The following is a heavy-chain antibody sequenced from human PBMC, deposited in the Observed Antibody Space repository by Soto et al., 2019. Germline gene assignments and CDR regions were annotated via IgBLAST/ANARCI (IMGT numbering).Heavy chain of an antibody. D-gene: IGHD1-7*01. V-gene: IGHV1-3*01. CDR2: INARNGNT. CDR3: ARAETFASNYDIDF. Sequence: QVLLVQSGAEVTKPGASVKVSCKASGYTFTRYAMHWVRQAPGQGLEWMGWINARNGNTKYSQKFQDRVTITTDTSASTAYIELSSLRSEDTALYYCARAETFASNYDIDFRCQCTLVTVYS. J-gene: IGHJ4*01. CDR1: GYTFTRYA.